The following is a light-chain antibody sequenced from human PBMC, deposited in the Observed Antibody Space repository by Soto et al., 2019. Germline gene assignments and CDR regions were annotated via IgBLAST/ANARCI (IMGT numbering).Light chain of an antibody. CDR2: DAS. V-gene: IGKV3-11*01. CDR3: QQRSNWLYT. J-gene: IGKJ2*01. CDR1: QSVSSY. Sequence: EIVLTQSPATLSLSPGERATLSCRASQSVSSYLAWYQQKPGQAPRLLIYDASNRATGIPARFSGSGSGTDFTLTISSLEPEDSAVYHCQQRSNWLYTFGQGTKLEIK.